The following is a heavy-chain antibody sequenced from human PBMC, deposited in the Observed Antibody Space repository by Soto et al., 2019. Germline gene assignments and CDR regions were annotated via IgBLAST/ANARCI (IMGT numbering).Heavy chain of an antibody. Sequence: ASVKVSCKASGYTFTSYAMHWVRQAPGQRLEWMGWINAGNGNTKYSQKFQGRVTITRDTSASTAYMELSSLRSEDTAVYYCARGGYCSSTSCYWNPDPGFDPWGQGTLVTVSS. D-gene: IGHD2-2*01. CDR2: INAGNGNT. J-gene: IGHJ5*02. CDR1: GYTFTSYA. V-gene: IGHV1-3*01. CDR3: ARGGYCSSTSCYWNPDPGFDP.